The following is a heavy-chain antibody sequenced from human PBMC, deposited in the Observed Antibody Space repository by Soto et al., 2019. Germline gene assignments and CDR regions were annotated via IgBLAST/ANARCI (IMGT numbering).Heavy chain of an antibody. D-gene: IGHD2-15*01. CDR3: ARDYRCGSCYPRRYNWFDP. CDR1: GGSISSGDYY. V-gene: IGHV4-30-4*01. CDR2: IYYSGST. J-gene: IGHJ5*02. Sequence: QVQLQESGPGLVKPSQTLSLTCTVSGGSISSGDYYWSWIRQPPGKGLEWIGYIYYSGSTYYNPSRKSRVTISVDTSMNQFSLKLISVTAADTAVYYCARDYRCGSCYPRRYNWFDPWGQGTLVTVSS.